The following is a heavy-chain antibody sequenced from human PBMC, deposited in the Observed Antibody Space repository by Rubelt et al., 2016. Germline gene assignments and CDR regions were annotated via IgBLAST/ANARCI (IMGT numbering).Heavy chain of an antibody. CDR3: GGDRGSNWYIRYAFDV. Sequence: QVQLQESGPGLVKPSGTLSLTCAVSGGSISSSNWWSWVRQSPGKGLEWIGEIYHSGRTNYSPSLKSRVTISVDRSENQFSRKLSSVAAAAPSRYYCGGDRGSNWYIRYAFDVWGQGTMVTGSS. CDR2: IYHSGRT. V-gene: IGHV4-4*02. D-gene: IGHD6-13*01. J-gene: IGHJ3*01. CDR1: GGSISSSNW.